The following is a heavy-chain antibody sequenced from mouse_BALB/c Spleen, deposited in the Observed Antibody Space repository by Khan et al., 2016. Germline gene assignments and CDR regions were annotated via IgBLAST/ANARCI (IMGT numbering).Heavy chain of an antibody. J-gene: IGHJ4*01. V-gene: IGHV1-77*01. D-gene: IGHD1-2*01. CDR1: GYTFTDYY. Sequence: GQLQESGTELPRPGASVKLSCKASGYTFTDYYLHWVKQRTGQGLEWIGEIFPGSGSTYYNEKFKGKASLTADTSSSTAYMQLSSLTSEDSAVYFCARSYYGYFALDYWGHGASVTVSS. CDR2: IFPGSGST. CDR3: ARSYYGYFALDY.